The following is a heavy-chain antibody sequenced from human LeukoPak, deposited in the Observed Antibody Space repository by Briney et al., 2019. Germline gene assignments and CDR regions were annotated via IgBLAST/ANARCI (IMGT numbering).Heavy chain of an antibody. CDR3: ARGNRPPDY. J-gene: IGHJ4*02. V-gene: IGHV3-11*06. Sequence: PGGSLRLSCAASGFTFSDYYMSWIRQAPGKGLEWVSYIGGSSKYINYADSVKGRFTISRDNAKNSLYLQMNSLRAEDTAVYYCARGNRPPDYWGQETLVTVSS. CDR2: IGGSSKYI. CDR1: GFTFSDYY.